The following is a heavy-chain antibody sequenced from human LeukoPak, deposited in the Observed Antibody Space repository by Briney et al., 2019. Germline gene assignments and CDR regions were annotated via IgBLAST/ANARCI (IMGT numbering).Heavy chain of an antibody. D-gene: IGHD1-26*01. CDR1: GSTFSSYG. V-gene: IGHV3-30*18. J-gene: IGHJ4*02. Sequence: GGSLRLSCAASGSTFSSYGMPWVRQAPGKGLEWVAVISYDGSNKYYADSVKGRFTISRDNSKNTLYLQMNSLRAEDTAVYYCAKAHRQWELLVVVDYWGQGTLVTVSS. CDR3: AKAHRQWELLVVVDY. CDR2: ISYDGSNK.